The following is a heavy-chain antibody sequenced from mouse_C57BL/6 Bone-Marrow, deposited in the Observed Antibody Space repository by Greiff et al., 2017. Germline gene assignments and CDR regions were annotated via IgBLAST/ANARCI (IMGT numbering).Heavy chain of an antibody. V-gene: IGHV1-82*01. Sequence: ESGPELVKPGASVKISCKASGYAFSSSWMNWVKQRPGKGLEWIGRIYPGDGDTNYNGKFKGKATLTADKSSSTAYMQLSSLTSEDSAVYFCATAQSYFDYWGQGTTLTVSS. J-gene: IGHJ2*01. D-gene: IGHD3-2*02. CDR2: IYPGDGDT. CDR3: ATAQSYFDY. CDR1: GYAFSSSW.